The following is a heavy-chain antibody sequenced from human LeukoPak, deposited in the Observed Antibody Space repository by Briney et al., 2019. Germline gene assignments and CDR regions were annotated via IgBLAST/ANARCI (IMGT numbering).Heavy chain of an antibody. J-gene: IGHJ4*02. CDR2: VNPNSGDT. CDR1: GYTFIDYY. D-gene: IGHD4-11*01. V-gene: IGHV1-2*02. CDR3: TREDHSNYNY. Sequence: ASVKVSCKASGYTFIDYYIHWVRQAPGQGLEWMGWVNPNSGDTYYGQKFQGRVTLTRDTSISTAYIDLTRLRSDDTAVYYCTREDHSNYNYWGQGTLVTVSS.